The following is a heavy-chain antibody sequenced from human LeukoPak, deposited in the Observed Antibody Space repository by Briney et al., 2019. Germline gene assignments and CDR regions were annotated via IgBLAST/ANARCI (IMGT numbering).Heavy chain of an antibody. CDR2: IYHSGST. CDR1: GYSISSGYY. J-gene: IGHJ4*02. CDR3: ARARGGNFGY. V-gene: IGHV4-38-2*02. Sequence: SETLSLICTVSGYSISSGYYWGWIRQPPGKGLEWIGSIYHSGSTYYNPSLKSRVTISVDTSKNQFSLKLSSVTAADTAVYYCARARGGNFGYWGQGTLVTVSS. D-gene: IGHD2-15*01.